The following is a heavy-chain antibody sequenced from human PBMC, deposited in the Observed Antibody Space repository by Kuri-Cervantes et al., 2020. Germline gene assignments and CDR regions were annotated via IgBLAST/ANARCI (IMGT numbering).Heavy chain of an antibody. D-gene: IGHD6-13*01. Sequence: GGSLRLSCAASGFTFSSYAMHWVRQAPGKGLEWVAVISYDGSNKYYADSVKGRFTISRDNSKNTLYLQMNSLRAEDTAVYYCAKEKAYSSTYYYGMDVWGQGTTVTVS. CDR2: ISYDGSNK. V-gene: IGHV3-30*01. CDR3: AKEKAYSSTYYYGMDV. J-gene: IGHJ6*02. CDR1: GFTFSSYA.